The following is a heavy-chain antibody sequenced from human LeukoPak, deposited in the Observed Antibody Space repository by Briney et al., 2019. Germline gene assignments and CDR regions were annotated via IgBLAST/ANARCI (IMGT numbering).Heavy chain of an antibody. Sequence: ASVKVSCKASGYTLTGYYMHWVRQAPGQGLEWMGRINPNSGGTNYAQKLQGRVTMTRDTSISTAYMELSRLRSDDTAVYYCARGSYYYDSSGYYFSGYFDYWGQGTLVTVSS. D-gene: IGHD3-22*01. J-gene: IGHJ4*02. CDR3: ARGSYYYDSSGYYFSGYFDY. CDR2: INPNSGGT. V-gene: IGHV1-2*06. CDR1: GYTLTGYY.